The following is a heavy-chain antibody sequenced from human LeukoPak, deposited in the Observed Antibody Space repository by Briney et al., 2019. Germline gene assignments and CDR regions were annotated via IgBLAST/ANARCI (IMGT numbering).Heavy chain of an antibody. Sequence: GRSLRLSCAASGFTFSSYGMHWVRQAPGKGLEWVAVISYDGSNKYYADPVKGRFTISRDNSKNTLYLQMNSLRAEDTAVYYCAKDFTMVRGVNYYYYYGVDVWGQGTTVTVSS. CDR2: ISYDGSNK. CDR1: GFTFSSYG. CDR3: AKDFTMVRGVNYYYYYGVDV. J-gene: IGHJ6*02. V-gene: IGHV3-30*18. D-gene: IGHD3-10*01.